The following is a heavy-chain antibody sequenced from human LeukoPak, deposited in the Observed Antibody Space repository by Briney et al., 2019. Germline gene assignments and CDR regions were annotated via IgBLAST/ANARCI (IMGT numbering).Heavy chain of an antibody. Sequence: SETLSLTCTVSGGSISSYYWGWIRQPAGKGLEWIGRIYSRGNTNYNPSLKSRVTMSVDLSKNQFSLKLSSVTAADTAVYYCARVSASSDIYSFWYFDLWGRGTLVTVSS. CDR3: ARVSASSDIYSFWYFDL. V-gene: IGHV4-4*07. J-gene: IGHJ2*01. CDR2: IYSRGNT. D-gene: IGHD6-25*01. CDR1: GGSISSYY.